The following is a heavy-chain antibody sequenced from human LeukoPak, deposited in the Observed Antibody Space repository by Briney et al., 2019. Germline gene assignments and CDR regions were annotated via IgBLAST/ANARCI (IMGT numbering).Heavy chain of an antibody. J-gene: IGHJ4*02. D-gene: IGHD5-18*01. Sequence: SVKVSCKASGGTFISYAISWVRQAPGQGLEWMGGIIPIFGTANYAQKFQGRVTITADESTSTAYMELSSLRSEDTAVYYCARDGYSYGYSGFDYWGQGTLVTVSS. CDR1: GGTFISYA. CDR2: IIPIFGTA. CDR3: ARDGYSYGYSGFDY. V-gene: IGHV1-69*01.